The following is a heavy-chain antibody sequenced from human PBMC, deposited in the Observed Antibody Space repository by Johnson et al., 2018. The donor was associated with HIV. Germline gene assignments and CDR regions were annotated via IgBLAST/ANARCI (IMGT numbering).Heavy chain of an antibody. CDR2: IKGAGSEK. J-gene: IGHJ3*02. Sequence: VPLVESGGGLVQPGGSLRLPCRASGFTFSNTWMNWVRQAPGKGRVWVANIKGAGSEKYHVASVRGRFTISRDNAKNSLYLQMDSRRAEDTAIYYCARPIARGASDIWGKGTMVTVSS. D-gene: IGHD3-10*01. V-gene: IGHV3-7*05. CDR1: GFTFSNTW. CDR3: ARPIARGASDI.